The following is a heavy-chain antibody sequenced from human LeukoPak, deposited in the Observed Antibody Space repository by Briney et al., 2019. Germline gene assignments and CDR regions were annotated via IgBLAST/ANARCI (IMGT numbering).Heavy chain of an antibody. CDR1: GYTFTHYG. CDR3: ARTDYGEGY. Sequence: ASVKVSCKASGYTFTHYGINWVRQAPGQGLGWMGWISTYNSDRKYAQNLQGRVTMTTDTSTDTAYMELRSLRSDDTGVYYCARTDYGEGYWGQGTLVTVSS. CDR2: ISTYNSDR. D-gene: IGHD4-17*01. V-gene: IGHV1-18*01. J-gene: IGHJ4*02.